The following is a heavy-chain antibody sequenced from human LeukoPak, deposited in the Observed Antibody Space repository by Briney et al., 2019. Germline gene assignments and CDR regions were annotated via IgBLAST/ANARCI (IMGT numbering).Heavy chain of an antibody. CDR3: ASNRRAGNVDAFDI. V-gene: IGHV4-59*08. CDR2: IHSSGST. CDR1: GGSISSYY. J-gene: IGHJ3*02. Sequence: SETLSLTCTVSGGSISSYYWMWIRQPPGEGLEWIGSIHSSGSTNYNPSLRSRVIILVDTSRNQFSLQLTSVTAADTADYYCASNRRAGNVDAFDIWGQGTMVTVSS.